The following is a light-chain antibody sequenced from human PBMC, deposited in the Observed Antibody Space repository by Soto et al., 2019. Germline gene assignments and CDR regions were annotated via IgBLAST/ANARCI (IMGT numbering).Light chain of an antibody. Sequence: EIVLTRSPATLSLSPGESATLSCRASQSVFTNLAWYKQKPGQPPRLLIYDASNRATGIPARFSGSGSGTDFTLTITSLEPEDFAIYYCQQRTNWPSYMYTFGQGTKLEI. V-gene: IGKV3-11*01. CDR2: DAS. J-gene: IGKJ2*01. CDR1: QSVFTN. CDR3: QQRTNWPSYMYT.